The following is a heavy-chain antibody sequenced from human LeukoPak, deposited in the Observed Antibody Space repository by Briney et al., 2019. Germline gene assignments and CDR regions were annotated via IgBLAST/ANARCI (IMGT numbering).Heavy chain of an antibody. CDR2: INPNSGGT. V-gene: IGHV1-2*02. CDR3: ARRYDSSGYYRTDAFDI. J-gene: IGHJ3*02. CDR1: GYTFTSYG. D-gene: IGHD3-22*01. Sequence: ASVKVSCTASGYTFTSYGISWVRQAPGQGLEWMGWINPNSGGTNYAQKFQGRVTMTRDTSISTAYMELSRLRSDDTAVYYCARRYDSSGYYRTDAFDIWGQGTMVTVSS.